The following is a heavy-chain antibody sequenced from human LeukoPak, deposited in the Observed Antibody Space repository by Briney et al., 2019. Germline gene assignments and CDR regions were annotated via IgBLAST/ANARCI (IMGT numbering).Heavy chain of an antibody. CDR3: ARERYCSGGSCSNWFDP. D-gene: IGHD2-15*01. CDR1: GGTFSSYA. Sequence: ASAKVFCKASGGTFSSYAISWVRQAPGQGLEWMGGIIPIFGTANYAQKFQGRVTITADESTSTAYMELSSLRSEDTAVYYCARERYCSGGSCSNWFDPWGQGTLVTVSS. V-gene: IGHV1-69*13. CDR2: IIPIFGTA. J-gene: IGHJ5*02.